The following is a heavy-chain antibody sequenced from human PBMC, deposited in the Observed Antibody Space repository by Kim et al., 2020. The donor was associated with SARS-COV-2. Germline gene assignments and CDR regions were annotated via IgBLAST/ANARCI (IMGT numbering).Heavy chain of an antibody. J-gene: IGHJ5*02. CDR3: ARQSFYPVAGPRGWFDP. CDR1: GGSISSSSYY. V-gene: IGHV4-39*01. Sequence: SETLSLTCTVSGGSISSSSYYWGWIRQPPGKGLEWIGSIYYSGSTYYNPSLKSRVTISVDTSKNQFSLKLSSVTAADTAVYYCARQSFYPVAGPRGWFDPWGQGTLVTVSS. CDR2: IYYSGST. D-gene: IGHD6-19*01.